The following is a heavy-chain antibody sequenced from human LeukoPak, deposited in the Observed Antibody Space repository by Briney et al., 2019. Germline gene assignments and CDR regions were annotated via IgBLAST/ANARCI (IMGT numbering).Heavy chain of an antibody. D-gene: IGHD3-22*01. Sequence: GGSLRLSCVASGFTFSDYYMSWIRQAPGKGLEWVSHTSSRGTITYYADSVKGRFTISRDNTKNSLCLQMNSLRAEDTAVYYCARTAYYYDSSGYDDAFDIWGQGTMVTVSS. CDR3: ARTAYYYDSSGYDDAFDI. J-gene: IGHJ3*02. CDR2: TSSRGTIT. V-gene: IGHV3-11*01. CDR1: GFTFSDYY.